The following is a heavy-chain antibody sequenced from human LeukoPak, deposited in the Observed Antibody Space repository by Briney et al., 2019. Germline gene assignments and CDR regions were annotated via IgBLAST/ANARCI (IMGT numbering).Heavy chain of an antibody. J-gene: IGHJ4*02. V-gene: IGHV3-30*04. CDR3: AKGSGSYYPYYFDY. Sequence: PGGSLRLSCAASGFTFTNYPVHWVRQAPGKGLEWVTVISYDGTTKYYADSVKGRFTISRDNSRNTLYLQMNSLRAEDTAVYYCAKGSGSYYPYYFDYWGQGTLVTVSS. D-gene: IGHD1-26*01. CDR1: GFTFTNYP. CDR2: ISYDGTTK.